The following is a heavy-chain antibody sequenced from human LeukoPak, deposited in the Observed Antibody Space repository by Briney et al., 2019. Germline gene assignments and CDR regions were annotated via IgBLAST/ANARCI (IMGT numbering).Heavy chain of an antibody. CDR3: AKSEGYCSGGSCFFDY. CDR2: ISYDGSDK. D-gene: IGHD2-15*01. CDR1: GFTFSSYG. Sequence: GGSLRLSCAASGFTFSSYGMHWVRQAPGKGLEWVAVISYDGSDKYYAVSVKGRFTISRDNSKNTLYLQMNSLRAEDTAVYYCAKSEGYCSGGSCFFDYWGQGTLVTVSS. J-gene: IGHJ4*02. V-gene: IGHV3-30*18.